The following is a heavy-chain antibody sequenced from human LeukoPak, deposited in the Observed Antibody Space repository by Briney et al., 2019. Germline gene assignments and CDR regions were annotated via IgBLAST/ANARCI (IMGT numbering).Heavy chain of an antibody. D-gene: IGHD5-18*01. Sequence: GGSLRLSCAASGFTFTSYWMSWVRQAPGKGLEWVANINQDGTEKYYVRSVKGRFTISRDNAKNSLYLQMNSLRAEDTAVYYCAKGRGPRGYSYGYGWFDPWGQGTLVTVSS. V-gene: IGHV3-7*03. CDR2: INQDGTEK. CDR1: GFTFTSYW. J-gene: IGHJ5*02. CDR3: AKGRGPRGYSYGYGWFDP.